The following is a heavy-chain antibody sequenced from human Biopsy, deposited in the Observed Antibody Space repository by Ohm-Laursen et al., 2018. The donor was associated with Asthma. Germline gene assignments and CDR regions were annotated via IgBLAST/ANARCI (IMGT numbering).Heavy chain of an antibody. CDR3: VRDGTDDAFDI. D-gene: IGHD1-1*01. Sequence: SSLRLSCAATGFSFSNFAIHWVRQAPGKGLEWVGVISKDASTQDYADSVKGRFTMARDNSKNTLDLQMNSLREEDTAVYYCVRDGTDDAFDIWGQGTVVSVSP. V-gene: IGHV3-30*01. J-gene: IGHJ3*02. CDR1: GFSFSNFA. CDR2: ISKDASTQ.